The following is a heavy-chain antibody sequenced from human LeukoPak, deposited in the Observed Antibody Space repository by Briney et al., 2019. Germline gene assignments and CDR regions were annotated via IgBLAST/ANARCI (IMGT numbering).Heavy chain of an antibody. CDR3: ARNNGMDV. Sequence: GGSLRLSCAASGFALSSHWMTWVRQVPGRGPEWVANVNRDGSETYYLDSVKGRFTISKDNAKNSPYLQMNSLRAEDTALYHCARNNGMDVWGQGTTVIVSS. V-gene: IGHV3-7*03. CDR1: GFALSSHW. J-gene: IGHJ6*02. CDR2: VNRDGSET.